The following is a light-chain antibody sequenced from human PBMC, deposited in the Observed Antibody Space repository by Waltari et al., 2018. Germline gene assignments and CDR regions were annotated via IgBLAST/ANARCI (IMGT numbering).Light chain of an antibody. Sequence: EVVMTQCPVTLSVSPGERATLSCRASQSVRNNLAWYQNKPGQAPRLVMYDASTRASGLPARFSGTGSGREFTLTINSLQSEDVAIYYCQQYSNWPPWTFGQGTTVEIK. CDR2: DAS. CDR1: QSVRNN. CDR3: QQYSNWPPWT. V-gene: IGKV3-15*01. J-gene: IGKJ1*01.